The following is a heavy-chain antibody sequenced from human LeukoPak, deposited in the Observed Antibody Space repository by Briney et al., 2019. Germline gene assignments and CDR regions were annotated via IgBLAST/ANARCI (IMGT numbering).Heavy chain of an antibody. CDR1: GFTFSSFG. V-gene: IGHV3-33*03. Sequence: GGSLRLSCAASGFTFSSFGMHWVRQSPGLGLEWVAVIWYDGSTKVYADSVKGRFTISRDNAKNSLYLQMNSLRAEDTAVYYCAKDTLADNWFDPWGQGTLVTVSS. CDR2: IWYDGSTK. CDR3: AKDTLADNWFDP. D-gene: IGHD3-3*02. J-gene: IGHJ5*02.